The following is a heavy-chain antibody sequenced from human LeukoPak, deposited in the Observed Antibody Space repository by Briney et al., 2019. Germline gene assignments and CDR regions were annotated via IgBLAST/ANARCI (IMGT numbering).Heavy chain of an antibody. CDR2: IYPGDSDT. CDR1: GYSFTTYW. D-gene: IGHD2-15*01. J-gene: IGHJ5*02. CDR3: ARRYCSGGSCGWFDP. V-gene: IGHV5-51*01. Sequence: GESLKISCKGSGYSFTTYWIGWVRQMPGKGLEWMGIIYPGDSDTRYSPSFQGQVTISADKSISTAYLQWSSLKASDTAMHYCARRYCSGGSCGWFDPWGQGTLVTVSS.